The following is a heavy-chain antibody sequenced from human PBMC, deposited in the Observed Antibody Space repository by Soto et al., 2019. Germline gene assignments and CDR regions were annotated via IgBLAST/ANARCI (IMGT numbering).Heavy chain of an antibody. J-gene: IGHJ4*02. Sequence: GGSLRLSCAASGFTFSAYAMSWVRQAPGKGLEWVSSINVDDSTYYADSVKGRFTISRDNSKSTVYLELSSLRVEDTATFYCAKNYFFDNWGQGTQVTVSS. CDR3: AKNYFFDN. V-gene: IGHV3-23*01. CDR2: INVDDST. CDR1: GFTFSAYA.